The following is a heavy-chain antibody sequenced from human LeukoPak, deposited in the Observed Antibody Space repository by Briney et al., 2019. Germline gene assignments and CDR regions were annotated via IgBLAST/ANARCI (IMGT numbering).Heavy chain of an antibody. Sequence: TGGSLRLSCAASGFTVSSNYMNWVRQAPGKGLEWVSVIYSGGSTYYADSVKGRFTISRDNSKNTVFLQMNSLRGEDTAVYYCALGIAGRFDPWGQGTLVTVSS. CDR3: ALGIAGRFDP. J-gene: IGHJ5*02. D-gene: IGHD6-13*01. CDR2: IYSGGST. CDR1: GFTVSSNY. V-gene: IGHV3-53*01.